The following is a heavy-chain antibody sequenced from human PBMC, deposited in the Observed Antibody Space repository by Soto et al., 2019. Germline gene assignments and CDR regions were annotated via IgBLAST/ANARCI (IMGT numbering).Heavy chain of an antibody. D-gene: IGHD4-4*01. CDR2: ISGSGGST. Sequence: GGSLRLSCAASGFTFSSYAMSWVRQAPGKGLEWVSAISGSGGSTYYADSVKGRFTISRDNSKNTRYLQMNSLRAEDTAVYYCAKHPRHYSNYVDYFDYWGQGTLVTVSS. V-gene: IGHV3-23*01. J-gene: IGHJ4*02. CDR1: GFTFSSYA. CDR3: AKHPRHYSNYVDYFDY.